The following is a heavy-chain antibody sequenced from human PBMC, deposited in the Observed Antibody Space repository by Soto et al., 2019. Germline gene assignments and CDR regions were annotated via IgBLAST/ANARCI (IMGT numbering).Heavy chain of an antibody. V-gene: IGHV1-18*01. D-gene: IGHD3-22*01. CDR1: GYTFSSYG. Sequence: ASVKVSCKASGYTFSSYGIYWVRHAPGQGLEWLGWVSPYDGYTNYAQILQGRVSMTTDTSTKTAYMEVRSLRSDDTAVYYCARGGYYDSSGSRNYFYYGMTVWGQGTTVTVSS. CDR3: ARGGYYDSSGSRNYFYYGMTV. J-gene: IGHJ6*02. CDR2: VSPYDGYT.